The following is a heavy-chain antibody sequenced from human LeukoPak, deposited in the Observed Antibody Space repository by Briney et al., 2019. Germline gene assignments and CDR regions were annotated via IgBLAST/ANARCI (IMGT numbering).Heavy chain of an antibody. CDR3: ARVNGNRLLWFGESYFDY. CDR2: IYTSGST. J-gene: IGHJ4*02. V-gene: IGHV4-4*08. D-gene: IGHD3-10*01. Sequence: SETLSLTCTVSGGSTSSYYWSWIRQPPGKGLEWIGRIYTSGSTNYNPSLKSRVTISVDTSKNQFSLKLSSVTAADTAVYYCARVNGNRLLWFGESYFDYWGQGTLVTVSS. CDR1: GGSTSSYY.